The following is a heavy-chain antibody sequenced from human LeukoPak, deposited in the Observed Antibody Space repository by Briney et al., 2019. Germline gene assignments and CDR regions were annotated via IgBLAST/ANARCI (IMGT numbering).Heavy chain of an antibody. J-gene: IGHJ4*02. CDR2: IYTSGST. CDR3: ARDEYYYGSGSYYPFDY. V-gene: IGHV4-4*07. Sequence: PSETLSLTGTVSGGPISSYYWSWIGQPAGKGLEWIGRIYTSGSTNYNPSLKSRVTMSVDTSRNQFSLKLSSVTAADTAVYYCARDEYYYGSGSYYPFDYWGQGTLVTVSS. CDR1: GGPISSYY. D-gene: IGHD3-10*01.